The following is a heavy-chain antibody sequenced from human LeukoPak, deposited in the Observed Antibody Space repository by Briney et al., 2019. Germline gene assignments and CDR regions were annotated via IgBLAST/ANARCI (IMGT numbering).Heavy chain of an antibody. CDR1: GFTFSSYA. D-gene: IGHD2-2*01. CDR2: ISGSGGST. J-gene: IGHJ5*02. Sequence: GGSLRLSCAASGFTFSSYAMGWVRQAPGKGLEWVSAISGSGGSTYYADSVKGRFTISRDNSKNTLYLQMNSLRAEDTAVYYCAKDWGIPPAGWFDPWGQGTLVTVSS. CDR3: AKDWGIPPAGWFDP. V-gene: IGHV3-23*01.